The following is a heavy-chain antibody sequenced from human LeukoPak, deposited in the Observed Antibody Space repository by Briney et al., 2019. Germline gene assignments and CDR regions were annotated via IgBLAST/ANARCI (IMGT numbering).Heavy chain of an antibody. D-gene: IGHD2-15*01. CDR3: AKSDCSGGSCQYYFDY. V-gene: IGHV3-23*01. CDR2: ISGSGGST. J-gene: IGHJ4*02. CDR1: GFTFSSYA. Sequence: GGSLRLPCAASGFTFSSYAMSWVRQALGKGLEWVSAISGSGGSTYYADSVKGRFTISRDNSKNTLYLQMNSLRAEDTAVYYCAKSDCSGGSCQYYFDYWGQGTLVTVSS.